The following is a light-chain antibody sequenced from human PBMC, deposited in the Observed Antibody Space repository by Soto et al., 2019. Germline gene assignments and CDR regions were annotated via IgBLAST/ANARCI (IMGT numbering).Light chain of an antibody. CDR1: QSISSW. CDR2: KAS. V-gene: IGKV1-5*03. CDR3: QQYNSDSQT. J-gene: IGKJ1*01. Sequence: DIQMTQSPSTLSASVGDRVTITCLASQSISSWLAWYQQKPGKAPKLLIYKASTLESGVPSRFSGSGSGTAFTLTISSLQPDDFATYYCQQYNSDSQTFGQGTKVEIK.